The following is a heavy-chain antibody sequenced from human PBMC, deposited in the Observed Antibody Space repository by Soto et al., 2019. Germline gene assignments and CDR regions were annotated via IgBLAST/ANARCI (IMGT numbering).Heavy chain of an antibody. CDR3: ARDRDSAVAGTNYWFDP. CDR1: GGSISSYY. D-gene: IGHD6-19*01. V-gene: IGHV4-4*07. Sequence: LSLTCTVSGGSISSYYWSWIRQPAGKGLEWIGRIYTSGSTNYNPSLKSRVTMSVDTSKNQFSRKLSSVTAADTAVYYCARDRDSAVAGTNYWFDPWGQGTLVTVSS. J-gene: IGHJ5*02. CDR2: IYTSGST.